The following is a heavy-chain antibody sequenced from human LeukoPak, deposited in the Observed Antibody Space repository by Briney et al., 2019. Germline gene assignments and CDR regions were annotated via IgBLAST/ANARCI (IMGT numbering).Heavy chain of an antibody. CDR2: IYYSGST. CDR3: ARGAGPDAFDI. V-gene: IGHV4-59*01. J-gene: IGHJ3*02. Sequence: SETLSLTCTVSGGSISSYYWSWIRQPPGEGLEWIGYIYYSGSTNYNPSLKSRVTISVDTSKNQFSLKLSSVTAADTAVYYCARGAGPDAFDIWGQGTMVTVPS. CDR1: GGSISSYY.